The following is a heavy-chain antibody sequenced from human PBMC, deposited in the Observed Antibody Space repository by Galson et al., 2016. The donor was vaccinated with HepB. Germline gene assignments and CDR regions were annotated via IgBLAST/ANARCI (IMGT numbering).Heavy chain of an antibody. CDR1: GFTFSNVW. Sequence: SLRLSCAASGFTFSNVWMNWVRQAPGKGLEWVGRIKTTIDGGTTDYAAPVKGRFTISRDDSKSTLYLQMNSLKTEDTAVYYCTTDISTSWVGWWGQGTLVTVSS. CDR2: IKTTIDGGTT. V-gene: IGHV3-15*07. J-gene: IGHJ4*02. CDR3: TTDISTSWVGW. D-gene: IGHD6-13*01.